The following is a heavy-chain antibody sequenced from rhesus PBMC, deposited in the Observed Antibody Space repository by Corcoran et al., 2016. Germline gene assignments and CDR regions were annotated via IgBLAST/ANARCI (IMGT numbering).Heavy chain of an antibody. J-gene: IGHJ3*01. CDR1: GGSISSNY. CDR2: ISGSGGST. CDR3: ARGGAGTDDAFDF. Sequence: QLQLQESGPGLVKPSETLSLTCAVSGGSISSNYWSWLRQPPGRGLEWIGRISGSGGSTDYNPSLKSRVTSSTDTSKSQFSLKVSSVTAADTAVYYCARGGAGTDDAFDFGGQGLRVTVSS. D-gene: IGHD1-20*01. V-gene: IGHV4-173*01.